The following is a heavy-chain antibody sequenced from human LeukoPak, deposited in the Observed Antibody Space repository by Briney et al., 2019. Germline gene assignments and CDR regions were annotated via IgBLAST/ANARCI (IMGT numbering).Heavy chain of an antibody. V-gene: IGHV3-48*04. Sequence: GGSLRLSCAASGFTFSIYSMNWVRHALGEGLEWLSYISADSNTIYYADSVKGRFTISRDNAKNSLYLQMSNLRAEDTAVYFCARGGGLDVWGQGATVTVSS. J-gene: IGHJ6*02. CDR2: ISADSNTI. CDR3: ARGGGLDV. D-gene: IGHD3-16*01. CDR1: GFTFSIYS.